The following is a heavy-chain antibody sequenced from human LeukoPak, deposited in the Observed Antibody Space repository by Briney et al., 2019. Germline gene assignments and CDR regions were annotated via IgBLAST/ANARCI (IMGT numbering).Heavy chain of an antibody. V-gene: IGHV3-33*01. Sequence: GGSLRLSCAASGFTFSSYGMHWVRQAPGKGLEWVAVIWYDGSNKYYADSVKGRFTISRDNSKNTLYLQMNSLRAEDTAVYYCARDLTAGLYSSSWYNYYYGMDVWGQGTTVTVSS. CDR2: IWYDGSNK. J-gene: IGHJ6*02. D-gene: IGHD6-13*01. CDR3: ARDLTAGLYSSSWYNYYYGMDV. CDR1: GFTFSSYG.